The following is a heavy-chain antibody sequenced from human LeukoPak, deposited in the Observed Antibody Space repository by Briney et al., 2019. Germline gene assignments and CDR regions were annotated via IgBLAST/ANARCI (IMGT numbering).Heavy chain of an antibody. V-gene: IGHV1-3*01. CDR1: GYTFTSYA. Sequence: GASVKVSCKASGYTFTSYAMHWVRQAPGQRLEWMGWINAGNGNTKYSQKFQGRVTITRDTSASTAYMELSSLRSEDTAAYYCARDPDSGSYLGFDPWGQGTLVTVSS. D-gene: IGHD1-26*01. CDR3: ARDPDSGSYLGFDP. CDR2: INAGNGNT. J-gene: IGHJ5*02.